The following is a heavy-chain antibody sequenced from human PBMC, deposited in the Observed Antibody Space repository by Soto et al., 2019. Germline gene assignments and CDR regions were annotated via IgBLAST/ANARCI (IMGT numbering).Heavy chain of an antibody. Sequence: GGSLRLSCAASGFTFSNYFMHWVRQVPGEGLVWVSRMSGDGKTISYADSVKGRFTISRDNAKNTLYLQMNSLRVEDTAVYYCARNYVPGIAGFDPWGQGTLVTVSS. CDR3: ARNYVPGIAGFDP. CDR1: GFTFSNYF. V-gene: IGHV3-74*01. D-gene: IGHD3-10*02. CDR2: MSGDGKTI. J-gene: IGHJ5*02.